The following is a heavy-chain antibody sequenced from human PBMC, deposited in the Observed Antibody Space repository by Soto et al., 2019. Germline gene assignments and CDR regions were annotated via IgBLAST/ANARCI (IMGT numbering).Heavy chain of an antibody. CDR3: ARDILPYSSSSGGYYYYGMDV. J-gene: IGHJ6*02. CDR1: GFTFSSYA. Sequence: PGGSLRLSCAASGFTFSSYAMSWVRQAPGKGLEWVSAISGSGGSTYYADSVKGRFTISRDNSKNTLYLQMNSLRAEDTAVYYCARDILPYSSSSGGYYYYGMDVWGQGTTVTVSS. V-gene: IGHV3-23*01. CDR2: ISGSGGST. D-gene: IGHD6-6*01.